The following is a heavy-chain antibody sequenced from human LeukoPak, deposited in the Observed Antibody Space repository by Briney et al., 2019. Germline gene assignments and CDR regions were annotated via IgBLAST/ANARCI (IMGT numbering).Heavy chain of an antibody. J-gene: IGHJ4*02. D-gene: IGHD3-16*01. V-gene: IGHV3-23*01. Sequence: GGSLRLSCAASGFTFSSYAMTWVRQAPGKGLEWVSATSGSGGSAYYADSVKGRFTISRDNSKNTLYLQMNSLRVEDTAVYYCAKGSLGSVWGSYCDSWGQGTLVTVSS. CDR1: GFTFSSYA. CDR3: AKGSLGSVWGSYCDS. CDR2: TSGSGGSA.